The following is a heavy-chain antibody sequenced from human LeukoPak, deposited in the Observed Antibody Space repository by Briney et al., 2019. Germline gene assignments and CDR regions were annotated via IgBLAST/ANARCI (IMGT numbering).Heavy chain of an antibody. J-gene: IGHJ6*02. CDR2: IKGDGTEK. CDR3: AKSEAAGTEYYYYYGMDV. D-gene: IGHD6-13*01. Sequence: GGSVRLSCGASGFTFSDYWMSWVRQAPGKGLEWVAIIKGDGTEKKYVDSVKGRFTISRDNARKSAYLQMDSVRVEDTAVYYCAKSEAAGTEYYYYYGMDVWGQGTTVTVSS. CDR1: GFTFSDYW. V-gene: IGHV3-7*01.